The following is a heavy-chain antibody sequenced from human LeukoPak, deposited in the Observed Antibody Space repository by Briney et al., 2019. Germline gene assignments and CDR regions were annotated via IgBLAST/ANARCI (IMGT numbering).Heavy chain of an antibody. CDR3: ARLDTFYYYGMNV. D-gene: IGHD3/OR15-3a*01. V-gene: IGHV5-51*01. J-gene: IGHJ6*02. CDR1: GYSFTTYW. Sequence: GESLKISCKGSGYSFTTYWIAWVRQMPGKGLEWMGIISPDDSNTRYSPSFQGQVTFLADKSIDTAYLQWTSLKASDTAMYYCARLDTFYYYGMNVWGQGTTVTVSS. CDR2: ISPDDSNT.